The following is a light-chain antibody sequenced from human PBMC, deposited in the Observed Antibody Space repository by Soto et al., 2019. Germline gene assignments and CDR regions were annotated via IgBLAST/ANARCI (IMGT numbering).Light chain of an antibody. CDR2: GVS. Sequence: ETVLTQSPGTLSLSPGERATLSCRASQSVSTNYLAWYQQKPGQAPRVLIYGVSGRATGTPDRFSGSGSGTDFTLSISRLEPEDFAVYYCHQYGGSPSTFGQGTKVEIK. V-gene: IGKV3-20*01. CDR1: QSVSTNY. CDR3: HQYGGSPST. J-gene: IGKJ1*01.